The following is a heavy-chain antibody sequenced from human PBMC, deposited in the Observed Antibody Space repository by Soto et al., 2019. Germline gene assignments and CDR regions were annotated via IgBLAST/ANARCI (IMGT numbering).Heavy chain of an antibody. J-gene: IGHJ6*02. CDR1: GYTFTSYY. CDR2: INPSGGST. Sequence: GASVKVSCKASGYTFTSYYMHWVRQAPGQGLEWMGIINPSGGSTSYAQKFQGRVTMTRDTSTSTVYMELSSLRSEDTAVYYCATNLVGATGLYYYYGMDVWGQGTTVTVSS. D-gene: IGHD1-26*01. V-gene: IGHV1-46*01. CDR3: ATNLVGATGLYYYYGMDV.